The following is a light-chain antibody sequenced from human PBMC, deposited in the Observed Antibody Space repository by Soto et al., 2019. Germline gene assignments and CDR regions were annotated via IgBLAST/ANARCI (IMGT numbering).Light chain of an antibody. Sequence: QSVLTQPPSASGTPGQRVTISCSGSRSNIETNDVYWYQQLPGTAPKLLIYMSTRRPSGVPDRFSGSKSGASASLVIGGLRSEDELDSYCTAWDDSLNIWVLGGGTKLTVL. CDR1: RSNIETND. CDR3: TAWDDSLNIWV. CDR2: MST. J-gene: IGLJ3*02. V-gene: IGLV1-47*01.